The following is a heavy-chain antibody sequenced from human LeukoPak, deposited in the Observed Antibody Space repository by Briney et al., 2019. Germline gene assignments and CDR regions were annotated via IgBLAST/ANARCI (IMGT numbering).Heavy chain of an antibody. Sequence: PGRSLRLSCAASGFTFSSYAMHWVRQAPGKGLEWVSVIYGGGNIYYADSVKGRFTISRDNSKNTLYLQMNSLRAEDTAVYYCARGAGYKYPYYFDYWGQGTLVTVSS. D-gene: IGHD5-24*01. CDR2: IYGGGNI. J-gene: IGHJ4*02. V-gene: IGHV3-53*01. CDR1: GFTFSSYA. CDR3: ARGAGYKYPYYFDY.